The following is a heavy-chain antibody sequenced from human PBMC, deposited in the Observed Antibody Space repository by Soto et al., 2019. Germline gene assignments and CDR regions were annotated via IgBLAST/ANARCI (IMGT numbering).Heavy chain of an antibody. Sequence: EVEVVESGGGLVQPGRSLRLSCAASGFSFDDYAMHWVRQAPGKGLEWVSGISGRSDSIGYAESVKGRFTISRDNAKNSLYLQMNSLRAEDTALYYCVKLERTDGQYSGAFDIWGQGTMVTVSS. J-gene: IGHJ3*02. CDR1: GFSFDDYA. D-gene: IGHD5-18*01. CDR3: VKLERTDGQYSGAFDI. V-gene: IGHV3-9*01. CDR2: ISGRSDSI.